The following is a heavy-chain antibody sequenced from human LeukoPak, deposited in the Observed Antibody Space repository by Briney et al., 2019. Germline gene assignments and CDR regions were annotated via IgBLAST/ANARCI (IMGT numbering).Heavy chain of an antibody. CDR1: GGSISSYY. V-gene: IGHV4-59*01. Sequence: SETLSLTCTVSGGSISSYYWSWIRQPPGKGLEWIGYIYYSGSTNYNPSLKSRVTISVDTSKNQFSLKLSSVTAAATAVYYCARDLEGKDAFDIWGQATMVTVSS. D-gene: IGHD1-1*01. J-gene: IGHJ3*02. CDR3: ARDLEGKDAFDI. CDR2: IYYSGST.